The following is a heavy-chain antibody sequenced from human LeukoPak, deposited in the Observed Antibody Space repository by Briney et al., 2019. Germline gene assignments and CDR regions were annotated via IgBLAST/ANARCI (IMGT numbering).Heavy chain of an antibody. V-gene: IGHV3-23*01. CDR1: GFTFSSYA. D-gene: IGHD2-15*01. Sequence: GGSLRLSCAASGFTFSSYAMSWVRQAPGKGLEWVSAISGSGGSTYYADSVKGRFTISRDNSKNTLYLQMNSLRAEDTTVYYCAKVYPACSGGSCYSVEFWTPMYYFDYWGQGTLVTVSS. CDR2: ISGSGGST. CDR3: AKVYPACSGGSCYSVEFWTPMYYFDY. J-gene: IGHJ4*02.